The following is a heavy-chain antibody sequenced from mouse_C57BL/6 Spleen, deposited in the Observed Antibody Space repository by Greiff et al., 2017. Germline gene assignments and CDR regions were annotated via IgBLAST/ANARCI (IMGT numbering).Heavy chain of an antibody. CDR2: INPNNGGT. D-gene: IGHD1-1*01. CDR1: GYTFTDYY. V-gene: IGHV1-26*01. J-gene: IGHJ4*01. CDR3: AKQYYGSSPYAMDY. Sequence: VHVKQSGPELVKPGASVKISCKASGYTFTDYYMNWVKQSHGKSLEWIGDINPNNGGTSYNQKFKGKATLTVDKSSSTAYMELRSLTSEDSAVYYCAKQYYGSSPYAMDYWGQGTSVTVAS.